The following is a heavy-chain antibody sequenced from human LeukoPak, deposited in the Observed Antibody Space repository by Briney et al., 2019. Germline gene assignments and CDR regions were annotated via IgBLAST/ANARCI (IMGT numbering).Heavy chain of an antibody. CDR1: GGSFSGYY. D-gene: IGHD6-19*01. CDR2: INHSGST. V-gene: IGHV4-34*01. J-gene: IGHJ6*03. CDR3: ARRSSGWYRGYYMDV. Sequence: SETLSLTCAVYGGSFSGYYWSWIRQPPGKGLEWIGEINHSGSTNYNPSLKSRVTISVDTSKNQFSLKLSSVTAADTAMYYCARRSSGWYRGYYMDVWGKGTTVTISS.